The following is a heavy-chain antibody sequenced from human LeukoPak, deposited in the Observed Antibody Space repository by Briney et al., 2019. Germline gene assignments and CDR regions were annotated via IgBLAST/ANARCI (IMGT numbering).Heavy chain of an antibody. J-gene: IGHJ4*02. D-gene: IGHD5-18*01. V-gene: IGHV3-30*04. CDR2: ISYDGSNK. CDR3: ARDLSGYSYAFDY. Sequence: GGSLRLSCAASGFTFSSYAMRWVRQAPGKGLEWVAVISYDGSNKYYADSVKGRFTISRDNSKNTLYLQMNSLRAEDTAVYYCARDLSGYSYAFDYWGQGTLVTVSS. CDR1: GFTFSSYA.